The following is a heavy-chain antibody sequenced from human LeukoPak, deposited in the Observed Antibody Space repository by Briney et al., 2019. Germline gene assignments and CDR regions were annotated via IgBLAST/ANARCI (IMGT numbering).Heavy chain of an antibody. CDR3: ARAITGDEDYYYYGMDV. CDR2: INPSGGST. D-gene: IGHD7-27*01. CDR1: GYTFTSYY. V-gene: IGHV1-46*01. Sequence: ASVKVSCKASGYTFTSYYMHWVRQAPGQGLEWMGIINPSGGSTSYAQKFQGRVTMARDTSTSTVYMELSSLRSEDTAVYYCARAITGDEDYYYYGMDVWGQGTTVTVSS. J-gene: IGHJ6*02.